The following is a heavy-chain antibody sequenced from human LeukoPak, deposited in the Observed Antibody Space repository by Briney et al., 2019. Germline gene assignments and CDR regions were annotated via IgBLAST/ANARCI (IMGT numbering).Heavy chain of an antibody. J-gene: IGHJ4*02. CDR3: ARGIGTYYDSSGYSC. D-gene: IGHD3-22*01. Sequence: PSETLSLTCTVSGGSISSYYWSWIRQPPGKGLEWIGYIYYSGSTNYNPSLKSRVTISVDTSKNQFSLKLSSVTAADTAVYYCARGIGTYYDSSGYSCWGQGTLVTVSS. V-gene: IGHV4-59*01. CDR2: IYYSGST. CDR1: GGSISSYY.